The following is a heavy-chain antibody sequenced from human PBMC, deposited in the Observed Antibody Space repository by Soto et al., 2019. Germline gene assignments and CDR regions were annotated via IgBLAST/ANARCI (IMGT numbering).Heavy chain of an antibody. CDR3: ARVPGP. V-gene: IGHV4-30-2*01. CDR1: GGSISSGGYS. Sequence: SETLSLTCAVSGGSISSGGYSWSWIRQPPGQGLEWIGYIYHSGSTYYNPSLKSRVTISVDRSKNQFSLKLSSVTAADTAVYYCARVPGPWGQGTLVTVAS. D-gene: IGHD7-27*01. J-gene: IGHJ5*02. CDR2: IYHSGST.